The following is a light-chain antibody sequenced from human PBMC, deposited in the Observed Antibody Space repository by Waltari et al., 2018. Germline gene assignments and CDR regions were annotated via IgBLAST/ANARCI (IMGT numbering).Light chain of an antibody. J-gene: IGLJ2*01. CDR3: AAWDGSLHGVV. Sequence: QSLLTQPPSASATPGQRVTVSCSGSSSNIGANAVNWYQQLPGTAPQLLIYNNNARPSGVPDRFSGSKSGTSASLAISGLQSEDEARYYCAAWDGSLHGVVFGGGTNLAVL. V-gene: IGLV1-44*01. CDR2: NNN. CDR1: SSNIGANA.